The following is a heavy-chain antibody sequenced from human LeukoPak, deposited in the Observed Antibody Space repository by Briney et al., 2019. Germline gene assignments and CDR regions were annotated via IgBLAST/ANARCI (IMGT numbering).Heavy chain of an antibody. CDR3: ASYDSSGYYPVWDY. D-gene: IGHD3-22*01. CDR2: INHPGST. Sequence: SETLSLTCAVYGGSFTDYYWSWIRQPPGKGLEWIGEINHPGSTNYNPSLKSRVTISVDTSKNQFSLKLSSVTAADTAVYYCASYDSSGYYPVWDYWGQGTLVTVSS. CDR1: GGSFTDYY. J-gene: IGHJ4*02. V-gene: IGHV4-34*01.